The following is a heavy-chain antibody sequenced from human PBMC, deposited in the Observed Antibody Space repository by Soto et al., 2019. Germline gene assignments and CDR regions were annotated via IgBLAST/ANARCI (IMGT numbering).Heavy chain of an antibody. CDR1: GYTFTGYY. CDR2: INPNSGGT. Sequence: QVQLVQSGAEVKKPGASVKVSCKASGYTFTGYYMHWVRQAPGQGLEWMGWINPNSGGTNYAHKFQCWVTMTRDTSISTAYMEMSRLRSDDTAVYYCARDLRGVVAANNHWYFDLWGRGTMVTVSS. CDR3: ARDLRGVVAANNHWYFDL. D-gene: IGHD2-15*01. V-gene: IGHV1-2*04. J-gene: IGHJ2*01.